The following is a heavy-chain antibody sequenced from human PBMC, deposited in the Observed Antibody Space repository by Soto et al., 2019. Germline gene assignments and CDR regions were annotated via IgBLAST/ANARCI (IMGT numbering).Heavy chain of an antibody. J-gene: IGHJ4*02. Sequence: GSLSLCCEAAGFIFHNFGLHWVRQAPGKGLQWLGVVSSDGGRRYYADSVRGRLNISRDNPKNTLYLQLDRLSADDTAVYYCAKSWNLDFSATWYAPDYWGQGTLVTVSS. CDR2: VSSDGGRR. CDR1: GFIFHNFG. CDR3: AKSWNLDFSATWYAPDY. V-gene: IGHV3-30*18. D-gene: IGHD6-13*01.